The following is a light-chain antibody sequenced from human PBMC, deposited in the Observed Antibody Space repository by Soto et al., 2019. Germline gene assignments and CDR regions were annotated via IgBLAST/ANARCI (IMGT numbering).Light chain of an antibody. CDR1: SSDIGGYNY. V-gene: IGLV2-8*01. J-gene: IGLJ1*01. Sequence: QSVLTQPPSASGSPGQSVTISCTGTSSDIGGYNYVSWYQHHPGKAPELIIYEVNKRPSGVPDRFSGSKSGNTASLTVSRLQTEDEADYYCSSYAGSNNLVFGTGTKVTVL. CDR3: SSYAGSNNLV. CDR2: EVN.